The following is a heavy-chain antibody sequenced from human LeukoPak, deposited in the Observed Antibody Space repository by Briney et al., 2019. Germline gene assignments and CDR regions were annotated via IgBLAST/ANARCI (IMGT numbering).Heavy chain of an antibody. J-gene: IGHJ4*02. D-gene: IGHD3-10*01. V-gene: IGHV3-23*01. Sequence: PGGSLRLSCAASGFTVSSNYMSWVRQAPGKGLEWVSAISGSGGSTYYADSVKGRFTISRDNSKDTLYLQMNSLRAEDTAVYYCAKDPGNYYGSGSYYNAGFDYWGQGTLVTVSS. CDR1: GFTVSSNY. CDR3: AKDPGNYYGSGSYYNAGFDY. CDR2: ISGSGGST.